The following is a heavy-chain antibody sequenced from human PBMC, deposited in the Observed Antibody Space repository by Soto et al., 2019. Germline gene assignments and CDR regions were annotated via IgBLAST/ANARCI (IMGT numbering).Heavy chain of an antibody. J-gene: IGHJ3*02. V-gene: IGHV3-7*05. CDR1: GFTFGNYW. CDR2: IKGDGSAK. Sequence: GGSLRLSCAASGFTFGNYWMTWVRQAPGKGLEWVANIKGDGSAKSNLDSVRGRVTVSRDNAENSLFLQMNILRAEDTALYYCARDVSPESSGYYLDAFDIWGQGTMVTVSS. CDR3: ARDVSPESSGYYLDAFDI. D-gene: IGHD6-25*01.